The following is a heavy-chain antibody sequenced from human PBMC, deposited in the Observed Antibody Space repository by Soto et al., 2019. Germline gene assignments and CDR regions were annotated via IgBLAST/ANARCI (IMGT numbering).Heavy chain of an antibody. Sequence: QLQLQESGPGLVKPSETLSLTCTVSGGSISSSSYYWGWIRQPPGKGLEWIGSIYYSGSTYYNPSLRSRVTIPVDTSKTQFSRKLSSVTAADTAVYYCARRGSSSWYGYWGQGTLVTVSS. CDR1: GGSISSSSYY. V-gene: IGHV4-39*01. J-gene: IGHJ4*02. CDR2: IYYSGST. D-gene: IGHD6-13*01. CDR3: ARRGSSSWYGY.